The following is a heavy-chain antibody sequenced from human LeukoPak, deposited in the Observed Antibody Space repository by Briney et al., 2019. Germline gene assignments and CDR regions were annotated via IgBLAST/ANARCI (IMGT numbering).Heavy chain of an antibody. CDR3: ARHPQPNDNFWSGDYTCYFFDD. D-gene: IGHD3-3*01. Sequence: SETLSLTCTVSGVSISSSTNCWGWIRQPPGKGMEWIGSICDSGSAYYNPSLKSPLTISVDTSKNQFSLRLTSVTAADTAVYYCARHPQPNDNFWSGDYTCYFFDDWGPGTLVTVSS. J-gene: IGHJ4*02. CDR1: GVSISSSTNC. CDR2: ICDSGSA. V-gene: IGHV4-39*01.